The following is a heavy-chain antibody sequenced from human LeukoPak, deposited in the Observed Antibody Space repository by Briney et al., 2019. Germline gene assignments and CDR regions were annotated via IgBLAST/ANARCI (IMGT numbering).Heavy chain of an antibody. Sequence: SETLSLTCTVSGGSISSGDYYWSWIRQPPGKGLEWIGYIYYSGSTYYNPSLKSRVTISVDTSQHQFSLKLSSVTAADTAVYSCARTTYYYDSSGYFTFDYWGQGTLVTVSS. V-gene: IGHV4-30-4*08. D-gene: IGHD3-22*01. CDR2: IYYSGST. CDR1: GGSISSGDYY. CDR3: ARTTYYYDSSGYFTFDY. J-gene: IGHJ4*02.